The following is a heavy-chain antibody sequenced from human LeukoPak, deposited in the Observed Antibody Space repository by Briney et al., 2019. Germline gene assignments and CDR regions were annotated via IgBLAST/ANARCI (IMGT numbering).Heavy chain of an antibody. Sequence: SVKVPCKASGGTFSSYAISWVRQAPGQGLEWMGRIIPILGIANYAQKFQGRVTITADKSTSTAYMELSSLRSEDTAVYYCAYGYDSSGHPDYWGQGTLVTVSS. J-gene: IGHJ4*02. CDR2: IIPILGIA. D-gene: IGHD3-22*01. CDR1: GGTFSSYA. V-gene: IGHV1-69*04. CDR3: AYGYDSSGHPDY.